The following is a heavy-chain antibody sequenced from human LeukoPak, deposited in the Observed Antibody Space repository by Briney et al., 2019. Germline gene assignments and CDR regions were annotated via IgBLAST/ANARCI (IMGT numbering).Heavy chain of an antibody. J-gene: IGHJ4*02. CDR1: GFTFSSNW. V-gene: IGHV3-7*01. Sequence: GGSLRLSCATSGFTFSSNWMSWVRHVPGRGLDWVANIKPDGSAEYYAASVKGRFTVSRDNAENSLYLQMNSLRAEDTALYYCAREVSEGFDFWGQGTLVTVSS. CDR2: IKPDGSAE. CDR3: AREVSEGFDF. D-gene: IGHD3-22*01.